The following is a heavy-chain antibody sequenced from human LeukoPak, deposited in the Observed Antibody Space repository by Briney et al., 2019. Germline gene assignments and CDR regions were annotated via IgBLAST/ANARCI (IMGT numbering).Heavy chain of an antibody. V-gene: IGHV3-7*01. CDR3: ARDSSIFGVF. D-gene: IGHD3-3*01. CDR2: IKHDGSEK. Sequence: GGSLRLSCAASGFTFSRYWMSWVRQAPGKGLEWVANIKHDGSEKYYMDSVKGRFTISRDNAKNSLYLQMNSLRVEDTAVYYCARDSSIFGVFWGQGTLVTVSS. J-gene: IGHJ4*02. CDR1: GFTFSRYW.